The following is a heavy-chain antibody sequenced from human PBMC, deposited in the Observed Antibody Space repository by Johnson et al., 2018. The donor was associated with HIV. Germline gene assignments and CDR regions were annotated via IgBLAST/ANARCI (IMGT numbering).Heavy chain of an antibody. J-gene: IGHJ3*02. D-gene: IGHD6-19*01. Sequence: QVQLVESGGGVVQPGKSLRLSCAASGFTFSSHAMHWVRQAPVKGLEWVAVISYDGSNKYYADSVKGRFTISRDNSKNTLYLQMNSLRAEDTAVYYCAKIAVAGTYHDAFDIWGQGTMVTVSS. CDR3: AKIAVAGTYHDAFDI. V-gene: IGHV3-30*04. CDR2: ISYDGSNK. CDR1: GFTFSSHA.